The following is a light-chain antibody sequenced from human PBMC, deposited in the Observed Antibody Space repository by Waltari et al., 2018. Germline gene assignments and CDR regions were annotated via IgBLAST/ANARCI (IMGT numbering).Light chain of an antibody. J-gene: IGKJ2*01. Sequence: DIQMTQSPSTLSASVGDRVTITCRASQSISSWLAWYQQKPGKVPKLLIYKASSLESGVPSRFSGSGSGTEFTLTISSLQPYDFATYYCQQYNSYPYTFGQGTKLEIK. CDR3: QQYNSYPYT. CDR2: KAS. CDR1: QSISSW. V-gene: IGKV1-5*03.